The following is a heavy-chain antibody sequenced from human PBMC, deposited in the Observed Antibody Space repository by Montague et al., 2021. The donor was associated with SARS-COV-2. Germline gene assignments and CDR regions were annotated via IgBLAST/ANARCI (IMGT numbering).Heavy chain of an antibody. CDR3: VVVPLGPRGRGFDY. V-gene: IGHV4-34*01. CDR2: INHSGST. J-gene: IGHJ4*02. D-gene: IGHD2-15*01. Sequence: SETLSLTCTVYGGSFNGYYWNWIRQPPGKGLEWIGEINHSGSTNYNPSLKSRVTISVDTSKNQFSLKLSSVTAADTAVYYCVVVPLGPRGRGFDYWGQGTLVTVSS. CDR1: GGSFNGYY.